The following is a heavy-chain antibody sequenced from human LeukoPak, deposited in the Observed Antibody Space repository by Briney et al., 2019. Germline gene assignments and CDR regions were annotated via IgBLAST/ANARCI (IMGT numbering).Heavy chain of an antibody. V-gene: IGHV3-74*01. J-gene: IGHJ4*02. CDR2: INSDGSST. CDR3: ARGPSGYHNT. CDR1: GFTFSRSY. Sequence: GGSLRLSCAASGFTFSRSYMYWVRQDPGKGLVWVSRINSDGSSTRYADSVKGRFTISRDNAKNTLHLQMNSLRAEDTAVYYCARGPSGYHNTGGQGTLVTVSS. D-gene: IGHD5-12*01.